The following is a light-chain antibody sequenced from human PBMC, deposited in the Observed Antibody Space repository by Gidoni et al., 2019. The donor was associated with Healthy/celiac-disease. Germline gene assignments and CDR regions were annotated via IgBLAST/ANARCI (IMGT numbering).Light chain of an antibody. CDR1: QSVRSY. CDR2: DAS. V-gene: IGKV3-11*01. Sequence: EIVLTQSPATLSLSPGERATLSCRASQSVRSYLAWYQQKPGQAPRLLIYDASNRATGIPARFSGSGSGTDFPLTISSLEPEDFAVYYCQQRSNWPPSWTFGQGTKVEIK. CDR3: QQRSNWPPSWT. J-gene: IGKJ1*01.